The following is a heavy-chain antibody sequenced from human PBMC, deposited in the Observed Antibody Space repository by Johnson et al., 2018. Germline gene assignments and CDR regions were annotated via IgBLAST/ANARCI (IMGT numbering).Heavy chain of an antibody. CDR3: ARARGYGDGYAFDI. J-gene: IGHJ3*02. CDR2: IPWNGGSS. V-gene: IGHV3-20*04. D-gene: IGHD4-17*01. Sequence: VQLVESGGGVVRPGGSXRLSCAASGFTFDNYGMHWVRQAPGRGLESVSHIPWNGGSSGDGDSVKGLFTISRDKAKNSLYLQMNSLRAEDTAFYYCARARGYGDGYAFDIWGHGTLVTVSA. CDR1: GFTFDNYG.